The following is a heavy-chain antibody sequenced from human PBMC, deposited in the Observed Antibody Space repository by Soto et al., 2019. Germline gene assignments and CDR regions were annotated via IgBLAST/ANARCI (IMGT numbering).Heavy chain of an antibody. V-gene: IGHV4-30-4*01. D-gene: IGHD7-27*01. CDR2: IYDGGRT. CDR3: GRGPSGDNVDS. CDR1: GGSISTVDYW. J-gene: IGHJ4*02. Sequence: QVQLQESGPGLVKPSQTLSLTCTVSGGSISTVDYWWSWIRQSPDMGLEWIGHIYDGGRTYNNPSLESRVTMSVATSKRQLSLTLGSVSAADAAVYYGGRGPSGDNVDSWGQGTLVTVSS.